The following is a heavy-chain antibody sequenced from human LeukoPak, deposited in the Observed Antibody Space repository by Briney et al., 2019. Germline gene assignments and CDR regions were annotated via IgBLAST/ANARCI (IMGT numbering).Heavy chain of an antibody. D-gene: IGHD2-15*01. CDR3: ARGGGSRPFFDY. CDR1: GGSISSGGYY. V-gene: IGHV4-31*03. Sequence: PSQILSLTCTVSGGSISSGGYYWSWIRQHPGKGLEWIGYIYYSGSTYYNPSLKSRVTISVDTSKNQFSLKLSSVTAADTAVYYCARGGGSRPFFDYWGQGTLVTVSS. J-gene: IGHJ4*02. CDR2: IYYSGST.